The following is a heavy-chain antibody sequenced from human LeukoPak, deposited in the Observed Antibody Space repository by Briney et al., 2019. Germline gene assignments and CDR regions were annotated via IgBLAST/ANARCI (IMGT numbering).Heavy chain of an antibody. CDR1: GFSVGSKY. J-gene: IGHJ2*01. Sequence: PGGSLRLSCEASGFSVGSKYMNWVRQAPGKGLEWDSILYSGADTYYADSVKGRFTISRDNSKNTLFLQMNSLRADDTAVYYCARVGDHYHWYFDLWGRGTRVSVSS. CDR2: LYSGADT. D-gene: IGHD3-10*01. V-gene: IGHV3-53*01. CDR3: ARVGDHYHWYFDL.